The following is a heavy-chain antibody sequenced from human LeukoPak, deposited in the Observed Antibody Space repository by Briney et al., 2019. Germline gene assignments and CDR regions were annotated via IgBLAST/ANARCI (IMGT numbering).Heavy chain of an antibody. CDR2: IYASGTI. D-gene: IGHD3-10*01. CDR3: ARDSGTTGEVKFDP. V-gene: IGHV4-4*07. CDR1: GGSIRSYY. J-gene: IGHJ5*02. Sequence: SETLSLTCTVSGGSIRSYYWSWIQQPAGKGLEWIGRIYASGTITYNPSLESRVSMSVDTSKNQFSLNLSSVTAADTALYYCARDSGTTGEVKFDPWGQGTLVTVSS.